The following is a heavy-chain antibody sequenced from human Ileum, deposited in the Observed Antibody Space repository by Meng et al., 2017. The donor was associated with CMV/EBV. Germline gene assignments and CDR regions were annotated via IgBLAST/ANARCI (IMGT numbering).Heavy chain of an antibody. D-gene: IGHD3-16*02. CDR1: GGSLRGHY. J-gene: IGHJ4*02. CDR3: ARGLFRYPAYFDL. V-gene: IGHV4-34*01. CDR2: INHVGRT. Sequence: QVQVQQWGAGLLKPSETLSLPCAVYGGSLRGHYCNWIRQSPGNGLQWIAEINHVGRTNSNPSLASRVTISQDTSKNQCSLKLNSVTVADSAVYYCARGLFRYPAYFDLWGQGTLVTVSS.